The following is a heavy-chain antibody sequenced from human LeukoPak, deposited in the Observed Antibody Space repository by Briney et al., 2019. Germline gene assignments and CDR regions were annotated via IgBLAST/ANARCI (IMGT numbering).Heavy chain of an antibody. CDR1: GFTFSSYA. CDR3: ARVGSAGIDP. J-gene: IGHJ5*02. Sequence: GGSLRLSCAASGFTFSSYAMSWVRQAPGKGLEWVSAISGSGGSTYYADSVKGRFTISRDNAKNSLYLQMNSLRAEDTAVYYCARVGSAGIDPWGQGTLVTVSS. V-gene: IGHV3-23*01. D-gene: IGHD6-13*01. CDR2: ISGSGGST.